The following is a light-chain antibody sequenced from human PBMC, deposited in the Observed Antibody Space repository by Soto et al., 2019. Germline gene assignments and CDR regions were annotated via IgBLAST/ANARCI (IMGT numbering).Light chain of an antibody. CDR1: QSISSW. Sequence: IQMTQSPSTLSASVGDRVTITCRASQSISSWLAWYQQKPGKAPKLLIYDASSLESGVPSRFSGSGSGTEFTLTISSLQPDDFATYYRQQYNSYSWTFGQGPKV. V-gene: IGKV1-5*01. CDR3: QQYNSYSWT. CDR2: DAS. J-gene: IGKJ1*01.